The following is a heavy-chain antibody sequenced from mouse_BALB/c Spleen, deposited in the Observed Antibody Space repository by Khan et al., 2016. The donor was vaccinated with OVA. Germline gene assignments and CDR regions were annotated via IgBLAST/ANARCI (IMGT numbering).Heavy chain of an antibody. J-gene: IGHJ2*01. V-gene: IGHV3-2*02. CDR3: ARTARIKY. D-gene: IGHD1-2*01. CDR2: ISYSGNT. CDR1: GYSITSGYG. Sequence: EVQLQQSGPGLVKPSQSLSLTCTVTGYSITSGYGWNWIRQFPGNKLEWMGYISYSGNTNYNPSLKSRISITRDTSKNQFFLQLNSVTTEDTATYYCARTARIKYWGQGTTLTVSS.